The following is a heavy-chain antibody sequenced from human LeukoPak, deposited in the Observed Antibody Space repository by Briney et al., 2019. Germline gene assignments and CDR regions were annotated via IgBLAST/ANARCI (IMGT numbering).Heavy chain of an antibody. J-gene: IGHJ4*02. CDR1: GFTFSDYE. V-gene: IGHV3-48*03. CDR3: ARRGYFDY. CDR2: ISNSGSTI. Sequence: GGSLRLSCAASGFTFSDYEMNWVRQAPGKGLEWVPYISNSGSTIYYADSVKGRFTISRDNAKDSLYLQLNSLRAEDTALYYCARRGYFDYWGQGTLVTVSS.